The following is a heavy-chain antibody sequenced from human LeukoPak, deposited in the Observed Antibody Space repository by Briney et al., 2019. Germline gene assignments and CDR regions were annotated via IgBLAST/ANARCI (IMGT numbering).Heavy chain of an antibody. V-gene: IGHV3-49*04. D-gene: IGHD5-12*01. J-gene: IGHJ4*02. CDR2: IRSKNYGGTT. CDR3: TRVVVATKDY. Sequence: GGSLRLSCTGSGFTFGDYAMNWVRQAPGKGLEWVGFIRSKNYGGTTEYAASVKGRFTISRDDSRSIAYLQMNSLKTEDTAVYYCTRVVVATKDYWGQGTLVTVSS. CDR1: GFTFGDYA.